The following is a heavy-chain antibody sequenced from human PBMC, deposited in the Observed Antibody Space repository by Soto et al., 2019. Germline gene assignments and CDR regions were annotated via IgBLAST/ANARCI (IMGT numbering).Heavy chain of an antibody. D-gene: IGHD2-15*01. CDR1: GGSFSGYY. CDR2: INHSGST. J-gene: IGHJ4*02. CDR3: ARGEYWYCSGGSCSNVGIDY. V-gene: IGHV4-34*01. Sequence: SETLSLTCAVYGGSFSGYYWSWIRQPPGKGLEWIGEINHSGSTNYNPSLKSRVTISVDTSKNQFSLKLSSVTAADTAVYYCARGEYWYCSGGSCSNVGIDYWGQGTLVTVSS.